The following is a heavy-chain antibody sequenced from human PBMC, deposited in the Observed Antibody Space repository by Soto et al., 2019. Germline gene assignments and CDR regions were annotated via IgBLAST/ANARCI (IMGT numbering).Heavy chain of an antibody. CDR2: IKEDGSGK. Sequence: EVQLVESGGGLVQPGGSLRLSCTASGFTFSSYWMSWVRQAPGKGLGWVANIKEDGSGKYYVDSVKGRFSISRDNARNSLYLQMNSLRVEDTAVYYCVRVGRLGGYWGQGALVTVYS. J-gene: IGHJ4*02. CDR3: VRVGRLGGY. CDR1: GFTFSSYW. V-gene: IGHV3-7*03. D-gene: IGHD3-16*01.